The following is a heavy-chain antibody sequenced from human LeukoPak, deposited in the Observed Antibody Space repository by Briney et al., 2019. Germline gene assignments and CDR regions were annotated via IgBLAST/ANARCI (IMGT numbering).Heavy chain of an antibody. CDR3: AKDGDRILLYYFDY. J-gene: IGHJ4*02. CDR1: GFTFSSYS. D-gene: IGHD2-15*01. V-gene: IGHV3-21*01. Sequence: SGGSLRLSCAASGFTFSSYSMNWVRQAPGKGLEWVSSISSSSSYIYYADSVKGRFTISRDNAKNSLYLQMNSLRAEDTAVYYCAKDGDRILLYYFDYWGQGTLVTVSS. CDR2: ISSSSSYI.